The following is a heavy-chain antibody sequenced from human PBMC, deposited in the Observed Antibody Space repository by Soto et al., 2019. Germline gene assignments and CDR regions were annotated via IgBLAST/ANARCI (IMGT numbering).Heavy chain of an antibody. CDR3: AREQGGITSIRGDVDY. CDR1: GFSFSVYS. J-gene: IGHJ4*02. D-gene: IGHD3-10*01. Sequence: EVALVESGGALVEPGRSLRLSCIASGFSFSVYSMAWFRQAPGKGLEWVGFIRRTTSGATTESASSVQGRFIISRDDSKNIVYLKMSSQKIEATAVYYCAREQGGITSIRGDVDYWGQGTLVTVSS. CDR2: IRRTTSGATT. V-gene: IGHV3-49*03.